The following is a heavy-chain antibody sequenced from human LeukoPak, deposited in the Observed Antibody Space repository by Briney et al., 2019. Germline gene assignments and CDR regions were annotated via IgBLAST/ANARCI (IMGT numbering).Heavy chain of an antibody. CDR1: LGSISSYY. CDR3: AGGFKYYYDSSGYPQY. CDR2: IYTSGGT. V-gene: IGHV4-4*07. D-gene: IGHD3-22*01. J-gene: IGHJ4*02. Sequence: SETLSLTCTVSLGSISSYYWSWIRQPAGKGLEWIGGIYTSGGTNSNPSLTSRVTMSVETSKNQFSLKLRAVTAADTAVYYCAGGFKYYYDSSGYPQYGGQGTLVT.